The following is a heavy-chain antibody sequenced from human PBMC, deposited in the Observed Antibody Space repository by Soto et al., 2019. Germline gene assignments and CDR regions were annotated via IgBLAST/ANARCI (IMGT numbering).Heavy chain of an antibody. CDR1: GYTFTSSG. J-gene: IGHJ4*02. Sequence: QVQLVQSGPEVKKPEASVKVSCKTSGYTFTSSGISWVRQAPGQGPEWMGWISGHNGVTNFARNFKDRVTLTIDSSTPTAYMEVRSLSFADTDIYYCARDQGGYGIFDDWGQGTLVTVSS. V-gene: IGHV1-18*04. CDR2: ISGHNGVT. CDR3: ARDQGGYGIFDD. D-gene: IGHD5-12*01.